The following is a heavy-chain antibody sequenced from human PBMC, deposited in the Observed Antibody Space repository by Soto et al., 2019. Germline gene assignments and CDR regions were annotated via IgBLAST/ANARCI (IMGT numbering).Heavy chain of an antibody. CDR3: ARVTPYCSGGSCYPKHFDY. CDR1: GFTFSSYS. CDR2: ISSSSSYV. J-gene: IGHJ4*02. Sequence: GGSMRLSCAASGFTFSSYSMNWVRQAPGKGLEWVSSISSSSSYVYYADSVKGRFTISRDNAKNSLYLQMNSLRAEDTAVYYSARVTPYCSGGSCYPKHFDYWGQGTLVTVSS. D-gene: IGHD2-15*01. V-gene: IGHV3-21*01.